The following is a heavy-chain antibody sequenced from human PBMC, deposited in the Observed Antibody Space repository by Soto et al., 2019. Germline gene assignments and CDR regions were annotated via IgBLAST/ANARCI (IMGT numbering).Heavy chain of an antibody. CDR3: AREAFRHSYGPFQFDY. J-gene: IGHJ4*02. V-gene: IGHV1-69*13. CDR2: IIPIFGTA. D-gene: IGHD5-18*01. CDR1: GGTFSSYA. Sequence: SVKVSCKASGGTFSSYAISWVRQAPGQGLEWMGGIIPIFGTANYAQKFQGRVTITADESTSTAYMELSSLRSEDTAVYYCAREAFRHSYGPFQFDYWGQGTLVTVS.